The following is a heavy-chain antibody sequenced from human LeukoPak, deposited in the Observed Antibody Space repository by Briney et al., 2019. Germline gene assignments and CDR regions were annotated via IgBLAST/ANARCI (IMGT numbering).Heavy chain of an antibody. CDR1: GFTFSSYS. Sequence: GGSLRLSCAASGFTFSSYSMNWVRPAPGKGLEWVSSISSSSSYKYYADSVKGRFTISRDNAKNSLYLQMNSLRAEDTAVYYCAREGDFWSGYYFDYWGQGTLVTVSS. CDR3: AREGDFWSGYYFDY. V-gene: IGHV3-21*01. J-gene: IGHJ4*02. D-gene: IGHD3-3*01. CDR2: ISSSSSYK.